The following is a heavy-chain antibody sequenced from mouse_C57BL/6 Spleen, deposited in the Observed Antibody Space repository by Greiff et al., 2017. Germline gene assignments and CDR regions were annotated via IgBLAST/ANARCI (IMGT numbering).Heavy chain of an antibody. CDR1: GFTFSSYG. D-gene: IGHD4-1*01. V-gene: IGHV5-6*01. CDR3: ARRLTGTGFDY. J-gene: IGHJ2*01. CDR2: ISSGGSYT. Sequence: EVQVVESGGDLVKPGGSLKLSCAASGFTFSSYGMSWVRQTPDKRLEWVATISSGGSYTYYPDSVKGRFTISRDNAKNTLYLQISSLKSDDTAIYYCARRLTGTGFDYWGQGPTRTVSS.